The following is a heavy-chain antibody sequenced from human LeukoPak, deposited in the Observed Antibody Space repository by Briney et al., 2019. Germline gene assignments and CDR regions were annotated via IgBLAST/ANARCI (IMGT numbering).Heavy chain of an antibody. J-gene: IGHJ4*02. V-gene: IGHV3-48*03. D-gene: IGHD3-9*01. CDR2: ISSSGSTI. Sequence: GGTLRLSCEASGFTFSNSGMNWVRQAPGKGLEWVSYISSSGSTIYYADSVKGRFTISRDNAKNSLYLQMNSLRAEDTAVYYCAREGGDILTGIDYWGQGTLVTVSS. CDR3: AREGGDILTGIDY. CDR1: GFTFSNSG.